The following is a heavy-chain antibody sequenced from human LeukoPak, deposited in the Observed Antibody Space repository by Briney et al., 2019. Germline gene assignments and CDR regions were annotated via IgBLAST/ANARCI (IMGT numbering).Heavy chain of an antibody. CDR1: GGSISSSRYY. D-gene: IGHD4-11*01. Sequence: PSETLSLTCTVSGGSISSSRYYWGWIRQPPGKGLEWIGSIYYSGNTYYNPSLKSRVTISVDTSKNQFSLKLSSVTAADTAKYYCARPVGYSNNPLHAFDIWGQGTMVSVSS. J-gene: IGHJ3*02. V-gene: IGHV4-39*01. CDR3: ARPVGYSNNPLHAFDI. CDR2: IYYSGNT.